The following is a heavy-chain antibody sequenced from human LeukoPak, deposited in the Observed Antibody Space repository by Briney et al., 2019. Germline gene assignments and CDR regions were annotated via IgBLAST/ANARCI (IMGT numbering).Heavy chain of an antibody. CDR2: ISWDGGST. CDR3: AKAIDSSGYLGY. CDR1: GFTFDDYA. D-gene: IGHD3-22*01. V-gene: IGHV3-43D*03. Sequence: GGSLRLTCAASGFTFDDYAMHWVRQAPGKGLEWVSLISWDGGSTYYADSVKGRFTISRGNSKNSLYLQMNSLRAEDTALYYCAKAIDSSGYLGYWGQGTLVTVSS. J-gene: IGHJ4*02.